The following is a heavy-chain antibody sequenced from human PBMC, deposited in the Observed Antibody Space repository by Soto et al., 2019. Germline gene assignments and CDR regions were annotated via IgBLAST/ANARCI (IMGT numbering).Heavy chain of an antibody. CDR2: INHSGST. CDR1: GGSFSGYY. D-gene: IGHD2-15*01. V-gene: IGHV4-34*01. Sequence: QVQLQQCGAGLLKPSETLSLTCSVYGGSFSGYYWSWIRQPPGKGLEWIGEINHSGSTNYNPSLKSRVTISVYTSKNQFPLKLSSVTAADTAVYYCARGQLGYCSGGSCYRSYWYFDLWGRGTLVTVSS. J-gene: IGHJ2*01. CDR3: ARGQLGYCSGGSCYRSYWYFDL.